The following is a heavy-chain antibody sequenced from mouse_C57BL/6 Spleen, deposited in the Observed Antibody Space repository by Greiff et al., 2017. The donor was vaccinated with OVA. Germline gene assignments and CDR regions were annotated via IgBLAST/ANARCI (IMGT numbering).Heavy chain of an antibody. CDR2: ISSGSSTI. V-gene: IGHV5-17*01. CDR1: GFTFSDYG. Sequence: EVKLMESGGGLVKPGGSLKLSCAASGFTFSDYGMHWVRQAPEKGLEWVAYISSGSSTIYYADTVKGRFTISRDNAKNTLFLQMTSLRSEDTAMYYCARDYPPWFAYWGQGTLVTVSA. J-gene: IGHJ3*01. D-gene: IGHD2-4*01. CDR3: ARDYPPWFAY.